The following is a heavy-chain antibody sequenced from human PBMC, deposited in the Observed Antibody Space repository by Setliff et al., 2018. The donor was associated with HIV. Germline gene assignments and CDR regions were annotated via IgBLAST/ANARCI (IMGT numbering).Heavy chain of an antibody. CDR2: ITGFGGRT. Sequence: PGGSLRLSCAASGFTFINFGLSGVRQAQGKGLEWVSTITGFGGRTYYADPVKGRFTISKDTSNNTLYLQMNSLGADDTALYYCAKSSHYYDIWSAFKAGRHADEFDVWGQGTMVTVSS. J-gene: IGHJ3*01. CDR3: AKSSHYYDIWSAFKAGRHADEFDV. CDR1: GFTFINFG. V-gene: IGHV3-23*01. D-gene: IGHD3-3*01.